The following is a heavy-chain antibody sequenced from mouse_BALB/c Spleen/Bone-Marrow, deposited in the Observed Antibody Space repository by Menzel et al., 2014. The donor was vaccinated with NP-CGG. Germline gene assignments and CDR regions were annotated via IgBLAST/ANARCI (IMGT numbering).Heavy chain of an antibody. CDR3: AARLSHLAMDY. CDR2: IYPGSGST. V-gene: IGHV1-55*01. J-gene: IGHJ4*01. Sequence: VQLQQSGAELVKPGTSVKLSCKASGYNFTSYWINWVKLRPGQGLEWIGDIYPGSGSTNYNEKFKTKATLTVDKSSSTAYMQLSSLTSEDSAVNYCAARLSHLAMDYWGQGTSVTVSS. CDR1: GYNFTSYW. D-gene: IGHD2-2*01.